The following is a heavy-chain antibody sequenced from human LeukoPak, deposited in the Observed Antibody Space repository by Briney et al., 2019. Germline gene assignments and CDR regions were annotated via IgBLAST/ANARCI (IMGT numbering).Heavy chain of an antibody. CDR1: GFTFTTYA. J-gene: IGHJ4*02. CDR3: AKGSSQYYFDP. CDR2: SGHGGDT. D-gene: IGHD6-19*01. V-gene: IGHV3-23*01. Sequence: PGGSLRLSCAASGFTFTTYAMYWVRQAPGKGLEWVSASGHGGDTYYTDSVKGRFTISRDISKNTLYLQMSSLRAEDTALYYCAKGSSQYYFDPWGQGTLVTVSS.